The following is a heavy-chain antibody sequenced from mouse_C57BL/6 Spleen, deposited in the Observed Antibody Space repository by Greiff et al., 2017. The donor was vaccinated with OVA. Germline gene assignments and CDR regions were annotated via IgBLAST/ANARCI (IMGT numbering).Heavy chain of an antibody. CDR2: IYPGDGDT. J-gene: IGHJ3*01. CDR3: ARGDYYGRLSGFAY. D-gene: IGHD1-1*01. CDR1: GYAFSSSW. Sequence: VQLQQSGPELVKPGASVKISCKASGYAFSSSWMNWVKQRPGKGLEWIGRIYPGDGDTNYNGKFKGKATLTADKSSSTAYMQLSSLASEDSAVYFSARGDYYGRLSGFAYWGQGTLVTVSA. V-gene: IGHV1-82*01.